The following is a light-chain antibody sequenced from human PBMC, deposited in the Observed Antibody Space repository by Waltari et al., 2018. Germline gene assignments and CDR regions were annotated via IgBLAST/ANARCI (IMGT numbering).Light chain of an antibody. CDR3: QQYENLPFT. CDR2: DAS. J-gene: IGKJ4*01. V-gene: IGKV1-33*01. CDR1: QDINNY. Sequence: TQMTQSPSPLSASVGDRVTITCQASQDINNYLNWYQQKPGKAPKLLIYDASKLETGVTSRFSGSGSGTYFTFTISSLQPEDIATFYCQQYENLPFTFGGGTKVDIK.